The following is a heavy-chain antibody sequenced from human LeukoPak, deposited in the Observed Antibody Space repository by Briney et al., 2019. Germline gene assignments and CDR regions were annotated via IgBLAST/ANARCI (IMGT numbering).Heavy chain of an antibody. Sequence: GGSLRLSCAASGFTVSSNYMSWVRQAPGKGLEWVSVIYSGGSTYYADSVKGRFTISRDNSKNTLYLQMNSLRAEDTAVYYCARDPLDYYDSSGYYSDWGQGTLVSVSS. D-gene: IGHD3-22*01. V-gene: IGHV3-53*01. CDR2: IYSGGST. CDR3: ARDPLDYYDSSGYYSD. J-gene: IGHJ4*02. CDR1: GFTVSSNY.